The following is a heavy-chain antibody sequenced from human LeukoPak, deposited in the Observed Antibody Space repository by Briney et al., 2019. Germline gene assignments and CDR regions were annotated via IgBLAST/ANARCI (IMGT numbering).Heavy chain of an antibody. Sequence: SVKVSCKASGDTFSSYAFSWVRQAPGQGLEWMGRIIPILATEFYAQKVQDRLTITADPSTSTAYMELSSLRSDDTAVYYCARDRRAAGGFFSPEYWGQGTQVTVSS. CDR1: GDTFSSYA. D-gene: IGHD6-13*01. V-gene: IGHV1-69*11. CDR3: ARDRRAAGGFFSPEY. J-gene: IGHJ4*02. CDR2: IIPILATE.